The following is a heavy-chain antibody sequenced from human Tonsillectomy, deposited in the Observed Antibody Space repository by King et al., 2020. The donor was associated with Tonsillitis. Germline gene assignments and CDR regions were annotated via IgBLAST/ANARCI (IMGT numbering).Heavy chain of an antibody. Sequence: HVQLVESGAEVKKPGASVKVSCKASGYTFTSYYMHWVRQAPGQGLEWMGIINPSGGSTSYAQKFQGRVTMTWDTSTSTVYMELSSLRSEDTAVYYCAREGVNYYDSSGYGMDVWGQGTTVTVSS. CDR3: AREGVNYYDSSGYGMDV. J-gene: IGHJ6*02. CDR2: INPSGGST. CDR1: GYTFTSYY. V-gene: IGHV1-46*01. D-gene: IGHD3-22*01.